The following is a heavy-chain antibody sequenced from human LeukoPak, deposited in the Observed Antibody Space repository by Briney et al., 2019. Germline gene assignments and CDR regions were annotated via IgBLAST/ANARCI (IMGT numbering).Heavy chain of an antibody. J-gene: IGHJ5*02. CDR2: ISGSGGST. V-gene: IGHV3-23*01. CDR1: GFTFSSYA. Sequence: GRSLRLSCAASGFTFSSYAMSWVRQAPGKGLEWVSAISGSGGSTYYADSVKGRFTISRDNSKNTLYLQMNSLRAEDTAVYYCAKSPAMVRGVTWGQGTLVTVSS. CDR3: AKSPAMVRGVT. D-gene: IGHD3-10*01.